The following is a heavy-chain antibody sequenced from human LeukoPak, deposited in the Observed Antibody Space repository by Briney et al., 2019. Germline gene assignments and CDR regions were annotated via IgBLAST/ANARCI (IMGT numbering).Heavy chain of an antibody. CDR1: GFTFSNYG. CDR2: ISGSGGST. V-gene: IGHV3-23*01. CDR3: AKGVLWFGERQSGFDY. J-gene: IGHJ4*02. D-gene: IGHD3-10*01. Sequence: GGSLRLSCAASGFTFSNYGMSWVRQAPGKGLEWVSGISGSGGSTYYADSVKGRFTISRDNSKNTLFLQMNSLRAEDRAVYYCAKGVLWFGERQSGFDYWGQGTLVTVSS.